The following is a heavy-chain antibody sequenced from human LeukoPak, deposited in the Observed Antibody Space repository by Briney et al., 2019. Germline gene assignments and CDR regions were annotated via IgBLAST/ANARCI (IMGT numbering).Heavy chain of an antibody. V-gene: IGHV3-30*18. CDR2: MSFDGGNE. Sequence: PGGSLRLSCAASGFTFSTYGMHWVRQAPGKGLEWVAVMSFDGGNEYYADSVKGRFTISRDNSKNTLYLQMNSLRAEDTAVYYCAKSGPSGSCYLHWFDPWGQGTLVTVSS. CDR1: GFTFSTYG. CDR3: AKSGPSGSCYLHWFDP. D-gene: IGHD3-10*01. J-gene: IGHJ5*02.